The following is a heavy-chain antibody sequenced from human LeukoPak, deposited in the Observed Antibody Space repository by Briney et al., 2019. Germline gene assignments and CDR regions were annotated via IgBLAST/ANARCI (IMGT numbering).Heavy chain of an antibody. D-gene: IGHD4-17*01. J-gene: IGHJ4*02. Sequence: GGSLRLSCAASGFTVSSNYMSWVRQAPGKGLEWVSVIYSGGSTYYADSVKGRFTISRDNSKNTLYLQMNSLRAEDTAVYFCATPPTVTRNYWGQGILVTVSS. CDR3: ATPPTVTRNY. V-gene: IGHV3-53*01. CDR2: IYSGGST. CDR1: GFTVSSNY.